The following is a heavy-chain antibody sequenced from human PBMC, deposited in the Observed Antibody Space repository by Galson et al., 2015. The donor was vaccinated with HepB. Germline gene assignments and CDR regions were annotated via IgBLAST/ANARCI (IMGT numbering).Heavy chain of an antibody. V-gene: IGHV6-1*01. CDR3: AYGSDV. CDR1: GDSVTSHSAV. CDR2: TYFRSKWRI. J-gene: IGHJ6*02. Sequence: CAISGDSVTSHSAVWNWIRQSPSRGLEWLGRTYFRSKWRIDYAMSVKSRITISADTSDNQFSLLLRSVTPEDTAVYYCAYGSDVRGPGTTVIVSS.